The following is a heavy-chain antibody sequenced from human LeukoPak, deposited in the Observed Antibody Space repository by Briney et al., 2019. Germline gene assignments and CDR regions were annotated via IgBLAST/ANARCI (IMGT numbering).Heavy chain of an antibody. CDR3: AKGDRQYYDFWSGYYSS. CDR2: NSISGDNT. Sequence: GGSLRLSCAASGFTFSSYAMSWVRQAPGKGLEWVSSNSISGDNTYYADSVKGRFTISRDNSKNTLYLQMNSLRAEDTAVYYCAKGDRQYYDFWSGYYSSWGQGTLVTVSS. CDR1: GFTFSSYA. J-gene: IGHJ4*02. V-gene: IGHV3-23*01. D-gene: IGHD3-3*01.